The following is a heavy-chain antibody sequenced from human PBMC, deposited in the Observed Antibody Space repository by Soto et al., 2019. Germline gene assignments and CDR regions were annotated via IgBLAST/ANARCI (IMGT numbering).Heavy chain of an antibody. J-gene: IGHJ4*02. Sequence: LGESLKISCAASGFIFSSYGMHWVRQAPGKGLEWVGVIWYDGSNKYYGDSVKGRFTISRDNSKNTLYLQMNSLRVEDTAVYYCASTVSWGQGTLVTVSS. CDR3: ASTVS. CDR2: IWYDGSNK. CDR1: GFIFSSYG. V-gene: IGHV3-33*03. D-gene: IGHD4-17*01.